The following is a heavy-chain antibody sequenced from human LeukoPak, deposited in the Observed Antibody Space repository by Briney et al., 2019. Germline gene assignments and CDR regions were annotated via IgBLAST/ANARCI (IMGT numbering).Heavy chain of an antibody. J-gene: IGHJ5*02. CDR2: ISAYNGNT. Sequence: ASVKVSCKASGYTFTSYGISWVRQAPGQGLEWMGWISAYNGNTNYAQKFQGRVTMTRDTSISTAYMELSRLRSDDTAVYYCARSDVTSNYYDSSGYFNWFDPWGQGTLVTVSS. CDR3: ARSDVTSNYYDSSGYFNWFDP. V-gene: IGHV1-18*01. D-gene: IGHD3-22*01. CDR1: GYTFTSYG.